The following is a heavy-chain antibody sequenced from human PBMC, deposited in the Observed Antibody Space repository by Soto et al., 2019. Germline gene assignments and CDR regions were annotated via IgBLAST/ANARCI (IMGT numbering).Heavy chain of an antibody. CDR2: IWYDGSNK. Sequence: QVQLVESGGGVVQPGRSLRLSCAASGFTFSSYGMHWVRQAPGKGLEWVAVIWYDGSNKYYADSVKGRFTISRDNSKNTPYQQMNSLRAEDTAVYYCARDDGLGVNYYYYGMDVWGQGTTVTVSS. V-gene: IGHV3-33*01. CDR3: ARDDGLGVNYYYYGMDV. J-gene: IGHJ6*02. D-gene: IGHD3-10*01. CDR1: GFTFSSYG.